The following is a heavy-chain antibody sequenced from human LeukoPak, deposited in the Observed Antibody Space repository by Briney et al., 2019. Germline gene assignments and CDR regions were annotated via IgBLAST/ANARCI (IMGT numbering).Heavy chain of an antibody. V-gene: IGHV4-39*07. CDR2: IYYIGST. CDR3: ARVGVSYGSGSYIYYMDV. CDR1: GASISSSSFY. D-gene: IGHD3-10*01. Sequence: SETLSLTCTVSGASISSSSFYWGWIRQSPGKGLEWIGNIYYIGSTYHNPSLKGRVTISVDTSKNQFSLKLSSVTAADTAVYYCARVGVSYGSGSYIYYMDVWGKGTTVTISS. J-gene: IGHJ6*03.